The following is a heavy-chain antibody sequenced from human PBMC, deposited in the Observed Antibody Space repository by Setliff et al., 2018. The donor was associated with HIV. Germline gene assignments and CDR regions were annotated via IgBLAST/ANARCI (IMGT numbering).Heavy chain of an antibody. Sequence: PSETLSLTCTVSGGFISDHYWSWIRQPPGKGLEWLGSLYHTGSNNYNPSLKSRVTISVDTSKNQFSLRLTSVTAADTAVYYCARERSRGYTDPPRFDYWGQGTLVTSPQ. CDR2: LYHTGSN. CDR3: ARERSRGYTDPPRFDY. CDR1: GGFISDHY. D-gene: IGHD5-18*01. V-gene: IGHV4-59*11. J-gene: IGHJ4*02.